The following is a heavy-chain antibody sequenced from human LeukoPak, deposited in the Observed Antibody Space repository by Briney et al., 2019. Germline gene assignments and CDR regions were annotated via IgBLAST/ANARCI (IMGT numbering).Heavy chain of an antibody. V-gene: IGHV4-59*01. D-gene: IGHD1-1*01. CDR2: IYYSGST. CDR3: ARRGGWNDKFEY. Sequence: SETLSLTCTVSGGYISCYYWSWIRQPPGKGLEWVGYIYYSGSTNYNPSFKSRVTISVDTSKNQFSLILSSVTAAATAEYYCARRGGWNDKFEYWGQGSLVTVSS. J-gene: IGHJ4*02. CDR1: GGYISCYY.